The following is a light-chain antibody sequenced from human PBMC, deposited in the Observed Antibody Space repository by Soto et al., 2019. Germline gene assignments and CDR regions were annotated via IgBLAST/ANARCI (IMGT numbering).Light chain of an antibody. CDR1: QGISRY. CDR3: QQSYSTPA. J-gene: IGKJ4*01. V-gene: IGKV1-39*01. Sequence: DIQLTQSPSFLSASVGDRVTITCRASQGISRYLNWYQQKPGKAPKLLIYAASSLQSGVPSRFSGSGSGTDFTLTISSLQPEDFATYYCQQSYSTPAFGGGTKVDIK. CDR2: AAS.